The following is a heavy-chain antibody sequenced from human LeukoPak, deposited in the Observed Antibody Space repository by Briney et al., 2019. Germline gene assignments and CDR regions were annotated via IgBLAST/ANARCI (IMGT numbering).Heavy chain of an antibody. CDR1: GYSISSGYY. V-gene: IGHV4-38-2*02. J-gene: IGHJ4*02. Sequence: SETLSLTCTVSGYSISSGYYWGWIRQPPGKGLEWIGSIYHSGSTYYNPSLKSRVTISVDTSKNQFSLKLSSVTAADTAVYYCARSDYYALYWGQGTLVTVSS. D-gene: IGHD3-10*01. CDR3: ARSDYYALY. CDR2: IYHSGST.